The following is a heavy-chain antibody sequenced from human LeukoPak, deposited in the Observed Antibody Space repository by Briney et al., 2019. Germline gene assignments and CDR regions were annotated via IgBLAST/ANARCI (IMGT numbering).Heavy chain of an antibody. D-gene: IGHD7-27*01. CDR3: ARETLGIDY. J-gene: IGHJ4*02. CDR1: GFTFSSSG. CDR2: ISSSSSTI. V-gene: IGHV3-48*01. Sequence: GGSLRLSCAPSGFTFSSSGMNWVRQAPGKGLEWVSYISSSSSTIYYADSVKGRFTIFRDNVKNSLYLHMNSMRAEDTAVYYCARETLGIDYWGQGTLVTVSS.